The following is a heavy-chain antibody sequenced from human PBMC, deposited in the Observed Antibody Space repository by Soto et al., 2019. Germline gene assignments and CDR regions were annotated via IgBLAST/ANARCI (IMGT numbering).Heavy chain of an antibody. CDR1: GFTFSSYA. CDR3: AKAGTFQSEYYYMDV. V-gene: IGHV3-23*01. D-gene: IGHD1-1*01. J-gene: IGHJ6*03. Sequence: GGSLRLSCAASGFTFSSYAMSWVRQAPGKGLEWVSAISGSGGSTYYADSVKGRFTISRDNSKNTLYLQMNSLRAEDTAIYYCAKAGTFQSEYYYMDVWGEGTTVTVSS. CDR2: ISGSGGST.